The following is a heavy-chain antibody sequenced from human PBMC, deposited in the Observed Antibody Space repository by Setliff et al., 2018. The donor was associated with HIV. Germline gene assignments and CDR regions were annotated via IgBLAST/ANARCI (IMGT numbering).Heavy chain of an antibody. Sequence: GASVKVSCKASGDSFTNYYMHWVRQAPGQGLEWMGIINPSDNRTYYAQKFQGRVTMTRDTSTSSVYMELRSLRSEDTAVYYCARAYYDSVWGSHRYRFYYFDYWGQGSLVTVSS. CDR2: INPSDNRT. D-gene: IGHD3-16*02. V-gene: IGHV1-46*01. CDR1: GDSFTNYY. J-gene: IGHJ4*02. CDR3: ARAYYDSVWGSHRYRFYYFDY.